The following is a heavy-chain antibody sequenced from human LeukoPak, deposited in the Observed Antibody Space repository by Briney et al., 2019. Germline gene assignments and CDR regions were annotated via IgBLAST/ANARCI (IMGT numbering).Heavy chain of an antibody. V-gene: IGHV3-23*01. Sequence: GRSLRLSCPPSGFPFNFYAMTWVRQAPGKGLQWVSTINANGVNTYYADSVRGRFTISRDNSKDTLYLQLNSLRAEDTAVYYCARVRSGWYDDYWGQGTLVTVSS. D-gene: IGHD6-19*01. CDR3: ARVRSGWYDDY. J-gene: IGHJ4*02. CDR2: INANGVNT. CDR1: GFPFNFYA.